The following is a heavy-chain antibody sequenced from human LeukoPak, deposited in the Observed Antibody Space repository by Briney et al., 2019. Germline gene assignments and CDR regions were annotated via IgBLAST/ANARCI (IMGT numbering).Heavy chain of an antibody. D-gene: IGHD3-3*01. J-gene: IGHJ4*02. Sequence: GGSLRLSCAASGFTFSSYWMHWVRQAPGKGLVWVSRINSDGSRTSYADSVKGRFTISRDNSKNTLYLEMNSLRVEDSAIYYCVRGRASATYYDFWSGYVFDYWGQGTLVTVSS. CDR3: VRGRASATYYDFWSGYVFDY. CDR2: INSDGSRT. CDR1: GFTFSSYW. V-gene: IGHV3-74*01.